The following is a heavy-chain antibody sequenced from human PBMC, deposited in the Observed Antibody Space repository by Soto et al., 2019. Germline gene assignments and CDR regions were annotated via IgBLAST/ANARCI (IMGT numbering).Heavy chain of an antibody. J-gene: IGHJ4*02. D-gene: IGHD3-3*01. CDR2: ISGSGGST. V-gene: IGHV3-23*01. CDR1: GFTFSSYA. CDR3: ATKGGSFYDFWSGYTY. Sequence: GGSLRLSCAASGFTFSSYAMSWVRQAPGKGLEWVSAISGSGGSTYYADSVKGRFTISRDNSKNTLYLQMNSLRAEDTAVYYCATKGGSFYDFWSGYTYWGQGTLVTVSS.